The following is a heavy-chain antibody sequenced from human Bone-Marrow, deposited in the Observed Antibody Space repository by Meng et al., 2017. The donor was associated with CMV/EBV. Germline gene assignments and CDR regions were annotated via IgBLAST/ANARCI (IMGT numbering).Heavy chain of an antibody. V-gene: IGHV1-2*02. CDR2: INPNSGGT. D-gene: IGHD3-3*01. J-gene: IGHJ3*02. Sequence: ASVKVSRMGTGYTFTGYHMHWVRQAPGQGLEWMGWINPNSGGTNYAQKFQGRVTMTRDTSISTAYMEPRRLRSEDTAVYYCARRSRGGRITIFGVATSWAAFDIWGQGTMVTVSS. CDR1: GYTFTGYH. CDR3: ARRSRGGRITIFGVATSWAAFDI.